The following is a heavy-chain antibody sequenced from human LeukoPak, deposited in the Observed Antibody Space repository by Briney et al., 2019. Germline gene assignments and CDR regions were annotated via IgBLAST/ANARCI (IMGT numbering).Heavy chain of an antibody. CDR1: GYSFTSYW. J-gene: IGHJ4*02. Sequence: GESLKISCKGSGYSFTSYWIGWVRQMPGKGLEWMGIIYPGDSDTRYSPSFQGKVTISADKSISTAYLQWSSLKASDTAMYYCARSSFRGAIAAAGVDYWGQGTLVTVSS. CDR2: IYPGDSDT. V-gene: IGHV5-51*01. CDR3: ARSSFRGAIAAAGVDY. D-gene: IGHD6-13*01.